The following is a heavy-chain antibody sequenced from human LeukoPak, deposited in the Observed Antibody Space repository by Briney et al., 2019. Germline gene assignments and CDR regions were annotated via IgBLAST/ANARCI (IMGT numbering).Heavy chain of an antibody. Sequence: SETLSLTCAVYGGSFSGYYWSWIRQPPGKGLEWIGEINHSGSTNYNPSLKSRVTISVDTSKNQFSLKLSSVTAADTAVYYCARHRPYYDFRSGYRPPPRDLYYFDYWGQGTLVTVSS. CDR1: GGSFSGYY. CDR2: INHSGST. CDR3: ARHRPYYDFRSGYRPPPRDLYYFDY. J-gene: IGHJ4*02. D-gene: IGHD3-3*01. V-gene: IGHV4-34*01.